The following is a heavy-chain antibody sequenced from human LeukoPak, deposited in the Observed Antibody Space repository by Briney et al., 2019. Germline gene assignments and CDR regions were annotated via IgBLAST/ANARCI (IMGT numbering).Heavy chain of an antibody. CDR1: GFTFSSYA. V-gene: IGHV3-30-3*01. Sequence: GGSLRLSCAASGFTFSSYAMHWVRQAPGKGLEWVAVISYDGSNKYYADSVKGRFTISRDNARNSLYLQMNSLRADDTAMYYCVRDNPRCCGVVPANIGDLWGQGTLVTVSS. CDR2: ISYDGSNK. CDR3: VRDNPRCCGVVPANIGDL. D-gene: IGHD2-21*02. J-gene: IGHJ5*02.